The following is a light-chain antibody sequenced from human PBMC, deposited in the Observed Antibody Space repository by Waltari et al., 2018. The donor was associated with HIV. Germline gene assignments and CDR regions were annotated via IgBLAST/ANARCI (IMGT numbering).Light chain of an antibody. J-gene: IGLJ1*01. Sequence: QSALTQPASVSGSPGQSITISCTGTSSNVGSDDLVSWYQQHPGEAPKLIIYEVTRRPAGVSNGFYGAKSGSTASLTSSGLQAEDEADYYCCSCPRSGIRYVFGTGTKVTVL. CDR3: CSCPRSGIRYV. CDR2: EVT. V-gene: IGLV2-23*02. CDR1: SSNVGSDDL.